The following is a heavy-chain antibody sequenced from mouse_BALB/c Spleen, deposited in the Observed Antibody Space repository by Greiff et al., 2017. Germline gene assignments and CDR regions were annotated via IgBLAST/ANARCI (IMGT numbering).Heavy chain of an antibody. D-gene: IGHD2-2*01. V-gene: IGHV1-62-2*01. J-gene: IGHJ2*01. CDR2: FYPGSGSI. Sequence: QVQLQQSGAGLVKPGASVKLSCKASGYTFTEYIIHWVKQRSGQGLEWIGWFYPGSGSIKYNEKFKDKATLTADKSSSTVYMELSRLTSEDSAVYFCARHEDWGYDAGYYFDYWGQGTTLTVSS. CDR1: GYTFTEYI. CDR3: ARHEDWGYDAGYYFDY.